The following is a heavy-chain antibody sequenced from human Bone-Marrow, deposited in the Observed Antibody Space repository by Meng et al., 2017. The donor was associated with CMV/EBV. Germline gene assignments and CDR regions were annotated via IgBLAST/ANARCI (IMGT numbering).Heavy chain of an antibody. D-gene: IGHD2-2*01. Sequence: GKSLKISCAASGFTFDDYGMSWVRQAPGKGLEWVSGINWNGGSTGYADSVKGRFTISRDNAKNSLYLQMNSLRAEDTALYYCARDLSAYCSSTSCYWGSLDYWGQGTLVTVSS. V-gene: IGHV3-20*04. CDR1: GFTFDDYG. CDR3: ARDLSAYCSSTSCYWGSLDY. J-gene: IGHJ4*02. CDR2: INWNGGST.